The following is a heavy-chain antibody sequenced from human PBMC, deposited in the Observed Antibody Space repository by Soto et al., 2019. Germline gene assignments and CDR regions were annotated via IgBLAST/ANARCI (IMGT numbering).Heavy chain of an antibody. CDR2: IIPIFGTA. Sequence: SVKVSCKASGGTFSSYAISWVRQAPGQGLEWMGGIIPIFGTANYAQKFQGRVTITADESTSTAYMELSSLRSEDTAVYYCATGYYYDSSGPLDAFDIWGQGTMVTVSS. J-gene: IGHJ3*02. D-gene: IGHD3-22*01. CDR3: ATGYYYDSSGPLDAFDI. CDR1: GGTFSSYA. V-gene: IGHV1-69*13.